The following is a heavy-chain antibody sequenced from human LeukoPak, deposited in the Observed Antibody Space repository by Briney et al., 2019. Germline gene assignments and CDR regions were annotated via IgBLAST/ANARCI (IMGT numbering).Heavy chain of an antibody. J-gene: IGHJ5*02. CDR1: GGSISSYY. CDR2: IYYSGST. CDR3: ARVGYYYGSGSVDP. Sequence: SETLSLTCTVSGGSISSYYWSWIWQPPGKGLEWIGYIYYSGSTNYNPSLKSRVTISVDTSKNQFSLKLSSVTAADTAVYYCARVGYYYGSGSVDPWGQGTLVTVSS. V-gene: IGHV4-59*01. D-gene: IGHD3-10*01.